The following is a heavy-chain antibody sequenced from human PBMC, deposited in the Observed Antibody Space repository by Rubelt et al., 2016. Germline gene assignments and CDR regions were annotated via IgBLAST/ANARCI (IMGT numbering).Heavy chain of an antibody. V-gene: IGHV4-39*01. CDR2: IYYSGST. D-gene: IGHD4-23*01. Sequence: QVQLQQWGAGLLKPSETLSLTCTVSGGSISSSSYYWGWIRQPPGKGLEWIGSIYYSGSTYYNPSLRSRVTISVDTSKNQCSLKLSSVTAADTAVYYCARHVRWPPFDYWGQGTLVTVSS. J-gene: IGHJ4*02. CDR3: ARHVRWPPFDY. CDR1: GGSISSSSYY.